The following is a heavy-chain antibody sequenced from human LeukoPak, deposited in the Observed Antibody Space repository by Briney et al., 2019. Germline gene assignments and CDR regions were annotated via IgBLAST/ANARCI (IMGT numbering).Heavy chain of an antibody. J-gene: IGHJ4*02. Sequence: SETLSLTCTVSGGSISSYYWSWIRQPPGKGLEWIGYIYYSGSTNYNPSLKSRVTISVDTSKNQFSLKLSSVTAADTAVYYCARGPDHYGDYPFGYWGQGTLVTASS. D-gene: IGHD4-17*01. CDR2: IYYSGST. V-gene: IGHV4-59*01. CDR1: GGSISSYY. CDR3: ARGPDHYGDYPFGY.